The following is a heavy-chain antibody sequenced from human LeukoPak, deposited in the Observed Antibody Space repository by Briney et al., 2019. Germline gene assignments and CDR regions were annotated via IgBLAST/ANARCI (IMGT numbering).Heavy chain of an antibody. Sequence: GGSLRLSCAASEFTSSDYWMDWVRQAPGKGLVWVSRIKSDGSRITYADSVRGRFTISRDNAKNTLYLQMNSLRAEDTAVYYCAFLPPGHWGQGTLVTVSS. CDR2: IKSDGSRI. D-gene: IGHD3-3*01. V-gene: IGHV3-74*01. CDR3: AFLPPGH. J-gene: IGHJ1*01. CDR1: EFTSSDYW.